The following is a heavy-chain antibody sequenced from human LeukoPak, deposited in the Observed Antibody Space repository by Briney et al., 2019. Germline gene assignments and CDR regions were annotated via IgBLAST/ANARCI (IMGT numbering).Heavy chain of an antibody. CDR3: ARGCSGGSCYEPKFDP. CDR1: GFTFSGYW. J-gene: IGHJ5*02. CDR2: IKQDGSEK. D-gene: IGHD2-15*01. Sequence: GGSLRLSCAASGFTFSGYWMSWVRQAPGKGLEWVANIKQDGSEKYYVDSVKGRFTISRDNAKNSLYLQMNSLRAEDTAVYYCARGCSGGSCYEPKFDPWGQGTLVTVSS. V-gene: IGHV3-7*01.